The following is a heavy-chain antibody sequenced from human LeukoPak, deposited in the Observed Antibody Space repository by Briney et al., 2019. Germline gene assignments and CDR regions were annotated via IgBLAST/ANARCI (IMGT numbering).Heavy chain of an antibody. CDR1: GFTFDDYA. Sequence: GGSLRLSCAASGFTFDDYAMHWLRPAPGKGLEWVSGNCWNSGSIGYADSGQGRFTISRDNAKNSLYLQMSSLRAEDTALYYCAKENHYYGSGSYQSWGQGTLVTVSS. CDR3: AKENHYYGSGSYQS. V-gene: IGHV3-9*01. CDR2: NCWNSGSI. J-gene: IGHJ5*02. D-gene: IGHD3-10*01.